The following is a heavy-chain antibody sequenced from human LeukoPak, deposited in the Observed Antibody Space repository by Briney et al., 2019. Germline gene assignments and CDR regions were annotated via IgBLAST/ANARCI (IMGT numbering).Heavy chain of an antibody. V-gene: IGHV4-61*02. CDR1: GGSISSGSYY. CDR3: ARVSMVRGAPDYYFDY. CDR2: IYTGGST. J-gene: IGHJ4*02. D-gene: IGHD3-10*01. Sequence: PSETLSLTCTVSGGSISSGSYYWSWIRQPAGKGLEWIGRIYTGGSTNYNPSLKSRVTISVDTSKNQFSLKLSSVTAADTAVYYCARVSMVRGAPDYYFDYWGQGTLVTVSS.